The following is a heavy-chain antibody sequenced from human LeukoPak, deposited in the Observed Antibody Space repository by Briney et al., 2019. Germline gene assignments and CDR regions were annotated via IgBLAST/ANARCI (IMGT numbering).Heavy chain of an antibody. Sequence: SETLSLTCAVYGGSFSGYYWSWIRQPPGKGLEWIGEINHSGSTNYNPSLKSRVTISVDTSKNQFSLKLSSVTAADTAVCYCARARYCTNGVCYRGTYYYYGMDVWGQGTTVTVSS. CDR3: ARARYCTNGVCYRGTYYYYGMDV. CDR2: INHSGST. D-gene: IGHD2-8*01. J-gene: IGHJ6*02. V-gene: IGHV4-34*01. CDR1: GGSFSGYY.